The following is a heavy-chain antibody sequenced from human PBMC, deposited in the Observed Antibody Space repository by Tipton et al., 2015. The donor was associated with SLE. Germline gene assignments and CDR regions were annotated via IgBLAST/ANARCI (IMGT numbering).Heavy chain of an antibody. V-gene: IGHV4-34*01. J-gene: IGHJ4*02. Sequence: TLSLTCAVYGGSFSDYLWSWVRQPPGKGLQWIGDINQSRGTNYNPSLKSRVTISLDTSKNQFSLKLSSVTAADTAVYYCAKGWDYDFWSGYADYWGQGTLVTVSS. D-gene: IGHD3-3*01. CDR2: INQSRGT. CDR3: AKGWDYDFWSGYADY. CDR1: GGSFSDYL.